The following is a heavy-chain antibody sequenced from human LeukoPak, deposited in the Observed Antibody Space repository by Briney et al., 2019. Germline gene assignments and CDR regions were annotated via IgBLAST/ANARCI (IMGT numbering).Heavy chain of an antibody. D-gene: IGHD6-19*01. CDR3: ARDPTWLPLYYYYYGMDV. J-gene: IGHJ6*02. CDR1: GYTFTSYG. CDR2: ISAYNGNT. Sequence: ASVKVSCKASGYTFTSYGISWVRQAPGQGLEWMGWISAYNGNTNYAQKLQGRVTMTTDTSTSTAYMELRSLRSDDTAVYYCARDPTWLPLYYYYYGMDVWGQGTTVTVSS. V-gene: IGHV1-18*01.